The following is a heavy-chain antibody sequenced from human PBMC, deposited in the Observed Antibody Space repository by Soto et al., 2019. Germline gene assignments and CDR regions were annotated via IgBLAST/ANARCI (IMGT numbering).Heavy chain of an antibody. CDR2: IRSKANSYAT. J-gene: IGHJ6*02. V-gene: IGHV3-73*01. Sequence: HPGGSLRLSCAASGFTLSGSAMHWVRQASGKGLEWVGRIRSKANSYATAYAASVKGRFTISRDDSKNTAYLQMNSLKTEDTAVYYCTRHFRQQWLDGFVYGMDVWGQGTTVTVSS. D-gene: IGHD6-19*01. CDR1: GFTLSGSA. CDR3: TRHFRQQWLDGFVYGMDV.